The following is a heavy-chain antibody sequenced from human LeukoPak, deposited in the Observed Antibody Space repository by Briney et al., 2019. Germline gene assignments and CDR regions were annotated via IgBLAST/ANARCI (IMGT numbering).Heavy chain of an antibody. Sequence: GGSLRLSCAASGFTFSSYSMSWVRQAPGKGLEWVSSISSSSSYIYYADSVKGRFTISRDNAKNSLYLQMNSLRAEDTAVYYCARDLRYYYHGMDVWGKATTVTVPS. CDR2: ISSSSSYI. CDR1: GFTFSSYS. V-gene: IGHV3-21*01. J-gene: IGHJ6*01. CDR3: ARDLRYYYHGMDV.